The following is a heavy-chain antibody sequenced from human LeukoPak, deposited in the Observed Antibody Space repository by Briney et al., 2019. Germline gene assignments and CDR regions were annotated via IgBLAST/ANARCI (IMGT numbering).Heavy chain of an antibody. Sequence: PSETLSLTCAVYGGSFSGYYWSWIRQPPGKGLEWIGEINHSGSTNYNPSLKSRVTISVDTSKNQFSLKLSSVTAADTAVYYCARGMSCSGGSCRFDYWGQGTLVTVSS. CDR1: GGSFSGYY. CDR3: ARGMSCSGGSCRFDY. D-gene: IGHD2-15*01. J-gene: IGHJ4*02. V-gene: IGHV4-34*01. CDR2: INHSGST.